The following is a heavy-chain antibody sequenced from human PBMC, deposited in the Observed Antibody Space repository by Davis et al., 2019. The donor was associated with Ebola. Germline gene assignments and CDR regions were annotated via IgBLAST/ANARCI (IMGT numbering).Heavy chain of an antibody. Sequence: GGSLRLSCAVSGFTFSSYGMHWVRQAPGKGLEWVSAISGSGGSTYYADSVKGRFTISRDNAKNTLYLQKNSLRVEDTAVYYCAREMATTNDAFDIWGQGTMVSVSS. CDR2: ISGSGGST. D-gene: IGHD5-24*01. J-gene: IGHJ3*02. CDR1: GFTFSSYG. V-gene: IGHV3-23*01. CDR3: AREMATTNDAFDI.